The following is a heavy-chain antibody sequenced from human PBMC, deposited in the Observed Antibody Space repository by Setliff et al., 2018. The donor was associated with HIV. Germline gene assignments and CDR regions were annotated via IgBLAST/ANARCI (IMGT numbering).Heavy chain of an antibody. Sequence: PSETLSLTCTVYGASISNSNSYWGWIRQPPGKRLEWLGSVYQSGSIKYNPSLESRVTISVDTSKNKFSLKLRSATTSDTAVYYCARDRGRGSGSPTRKYYYCGMDVWGQGTTVTVSS. J-gene: IGHJ6*02. CDR2: VYQSGSI. CDR3: ARDRGRGSGSPTRKYYYCGMDV. D-gene: IGHD3-10*01. CDR1: GASISNSNSY. V-gene: IGHV4-39*07.